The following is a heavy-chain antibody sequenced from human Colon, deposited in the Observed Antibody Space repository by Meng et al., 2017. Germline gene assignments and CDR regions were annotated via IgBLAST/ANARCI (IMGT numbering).Heavy chain of an antibody. CDR3: AGQGRGDKYYYGMDV. D-gene: IGHD3-10*01. Sequence: GKSLKISCKGSGYSFTSYWIGWVRKMPGKGLEWRGIIYPGDSDTRYSPSFQVQVTISADKSISTAYLQWSSLKASDTAMYYCAGQGRGDKYYYGMDVWGQGTTVTVSS. CDR2: IYPGDSDT. J-gene: IGHJ6*02. V-gene: IGHV5-51*01. CDR1: GYSFTSYW.